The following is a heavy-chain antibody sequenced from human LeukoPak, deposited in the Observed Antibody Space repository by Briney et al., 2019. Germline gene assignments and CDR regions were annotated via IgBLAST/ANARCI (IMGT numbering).Heavy chain of an antibody. CDR3: ARRGSGGSCPFDY. CDR2: INPNSGGT. V-gene: IGHV1-2*02. D-gene: IGHD2-15*01. CDR1: GYTFTGYY. J-gene: IGHJ4*02. Sequence: ASVKVSCKASGYTFTGYYMHWVRQAPGQGLEWMGWINPNSGGTNYAQKFPGGVTMTRDTSISTAYMELSRLRSDDTAVYYCARRGSGGSCPFDYWGQGTLVTVSS.